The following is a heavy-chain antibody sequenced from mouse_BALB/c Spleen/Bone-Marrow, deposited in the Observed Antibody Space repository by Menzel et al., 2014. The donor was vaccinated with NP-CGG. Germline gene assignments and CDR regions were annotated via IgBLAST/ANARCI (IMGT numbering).Heavy chain of an antibody. J-gene: IGHJ4*01. V-gene: IGHV5-12*02. Sequence: DVKLQESGGGLVQPGGSLKLSCATSGFTFSDYYMYWVRQTPEKRLEWVAYISNGGGSTYYPDTVKGRFTISRDNAKNTLYLQMSHLKSEDTAMYYCARHLYGNYGAMDYWGQGTSVTVSS. CDR3: ARHLYGNYGAMDY. D-gene: IGHD2-1*01. CDR1: GFTFSDYY. CDR2: ISNGGGST.